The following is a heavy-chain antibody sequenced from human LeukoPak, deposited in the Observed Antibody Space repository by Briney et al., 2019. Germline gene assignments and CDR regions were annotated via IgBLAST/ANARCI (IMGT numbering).Heavy chain of an antibody. J-gene: IGHJ5*02. Sequence: GASVKVSCKASGYTFMNYGISWGRLVPGQGPEWVGWVSPVNGNTNYPQKFQGRVTMITDTFTTTAYMYERSLRADDTGVYYCATDPLKRFDLWGQGTLVTVSS. CDR3: ATDPLKRFDL. CDR2: VSPVNGNT. V-gene: IGHV1-18*01. D-gene: IGHD5-24*01. CDR1: GYTFMNYG.